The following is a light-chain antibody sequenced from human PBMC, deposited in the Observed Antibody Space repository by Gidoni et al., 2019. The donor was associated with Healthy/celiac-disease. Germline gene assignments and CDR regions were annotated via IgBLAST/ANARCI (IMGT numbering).Light chain of an antibody. Sequence: EIVMTQSPATLSGPPGEIATLSCRASQSVSSNLAWYQQKPGQSPRLLIYGASTRATGIPARFSGSGAGTEFTLTISSRQSEDFAVYYCQQYNNGPPYTFGQGTKLEIK. CDR2: GAS. CDR3: QQYNNGPPYT. J-gene: IGKJ2*01. V-gene: IGKV3-15*01. CDR1: QSVSSN.